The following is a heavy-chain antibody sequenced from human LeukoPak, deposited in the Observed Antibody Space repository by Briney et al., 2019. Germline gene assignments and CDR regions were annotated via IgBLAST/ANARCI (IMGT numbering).Heavy chain of an antibody. V-gene: IGHV3-7*01. Sequence: GGSLRLSCAASGFTFSNYWMSWVRQAPGKGLEWVANIKQDGSGTYYVDSMKGRFTISRDNAKDSLYLQMNSLRAEDTAVYYCARSSYSSSSSVWGQGTMVTVSS. J-gene: IGHJ3*01. CDR1: GFTFSNYW. CDR3: ARSSYSSSSSV. CDR2: IKQDGSGT. D-gene: IGHD6-6*01.